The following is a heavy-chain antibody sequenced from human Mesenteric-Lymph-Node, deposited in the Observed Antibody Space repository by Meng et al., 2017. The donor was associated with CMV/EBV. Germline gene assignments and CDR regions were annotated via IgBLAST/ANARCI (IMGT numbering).Heavy chain of an antibody. V-gene: IGHV1-8*01. J-gene: IGHJ4*02. CDR1: GYFFTTHD. CDR3: ARERSGYLDS. Sequence: KVSCKACGYFFTTHDIDWVRQATGQGLEWMGWMNPNSGNTDYAQKFQGRVTMTRNTSISTAYMELSSVRSEDTAVYYCARERSGYLDSWGQGALVTVSS. CDR2: MNPNSGNT. D-gene: IGHD3-16*02.